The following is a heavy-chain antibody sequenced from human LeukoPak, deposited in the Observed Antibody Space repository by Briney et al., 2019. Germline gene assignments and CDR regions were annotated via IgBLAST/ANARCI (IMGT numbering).Heavy chain of an antibody. CDR1: GYTFTSYG. CDR2: ISAYNGNT. CDR3: ARDHSMYSGYDFDY. Sequence: ASVKVSCKASGYTFTSYGISWVRQAPGQGLEWMGWISAYNGNTNYAQKFQGRVTMTRDTSISTAYMELSRLRSDDTAVYYCARDHSMYSGYDFDYWGQGTLVTVSS. J-gene: IGHJ4*02. D-gene: IGHD5-12*01. V-gene: IGHV1-18*01.